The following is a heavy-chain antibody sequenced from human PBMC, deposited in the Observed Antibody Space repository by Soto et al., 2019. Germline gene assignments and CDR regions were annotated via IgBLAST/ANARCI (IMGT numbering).Heavy chain of an antibody. CDR3: ARVVRYFDTPYGMDV. Sequence: EVQLLESGESLVQPGGSLKLSCAASGFTFSSYAMSWVRQAPGKGLEWVSGIGGSGGNTYYADSVKGRFTISRDNSKNTLFLQMNSLRAEDTAEYYCARVVRYFDTPYGMDVWGQGTTVTVSS. D-gene: IGHD3-9*01. CDR2: IGGSGGNT. J-gene: IGHJ6*02. CDR1: GFTFSSYA. V-gene: IGHV3-23*01.